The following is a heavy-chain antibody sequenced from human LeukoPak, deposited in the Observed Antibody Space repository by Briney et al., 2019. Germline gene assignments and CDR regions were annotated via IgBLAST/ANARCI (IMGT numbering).Heavy chain of an antibody. V-gene: IGHV3-23*01. D-gene: IGHD3-16*02. J-gene: IGHJ4*01. CDR1: GFTFSRNA. CDR3: ATLNSYYDYVWGSYRSRDG. CDR2: ISGSGGST. Sequence: GGSLRLSCAASGFTFSRNAMSCVRQAPGKGLEWVSAISGSGGSTYYADSVKARYTISRDKYKITLSLQMNSLRAENPAVYHCATLNSYYDYVWGSYRSRDGWGQGSLVTASS.